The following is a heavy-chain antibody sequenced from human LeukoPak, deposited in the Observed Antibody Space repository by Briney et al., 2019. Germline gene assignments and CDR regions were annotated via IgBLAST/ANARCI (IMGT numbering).Heavy chain of an antibody. Sequence: SETLSLTWTAACGSITSYYCSWIRQPPGKGLEWIGYIYYSGNTYYNPSLKSRVTISVDTSKNQFSLKVNSVTAQHTAVYYCARSKPLNPFDFWGQGTLVTVSS. CDR2: IYYSGNT. V-gene: IGHV4-59*01. CDR3: ARSKPLNPFDF. CDR1: CGSITSYY. J-gene: IGHJ3*01.